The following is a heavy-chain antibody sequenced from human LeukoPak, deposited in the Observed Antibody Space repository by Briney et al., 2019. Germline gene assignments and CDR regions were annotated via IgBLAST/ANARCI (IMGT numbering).Heavy chain of an antibody. D-gene: IGHD4-23*01. J-gene: IGHJ4*02. V-gene: IGHV7-4-1*02. Sequence: GASVKVSCTASGYTFISYAMHWVRQAPGQGLEWMGWIDTNTGNPTYAQGFTGRFVVSLDTSVSTSYLQISSLKAEDTAVYYCAIGGGNSGFFGYWGQGTLATVSS. CDR1: GYTFISYA. CDR3: AIGGGNSGFFGY. CDR2: IDTNTGNP.